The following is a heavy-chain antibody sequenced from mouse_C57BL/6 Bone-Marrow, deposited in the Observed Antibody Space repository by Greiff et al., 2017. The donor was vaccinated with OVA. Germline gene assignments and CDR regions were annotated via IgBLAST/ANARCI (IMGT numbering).Heavy chain of an antibody. J-gene: IGHJ1*03. V-gene: IGHV5-6*01. D-gene: IGHD2-3*01. CDR3: ARLLYDGYDGYWYFDV. Sequence: EVKLMESGGDLVKPGGSLKLSCAASGFTFSSYGMSWVRQTPDKRLEWVATISSGGSYTYYPDSVKGRFTISRDNAKNTLYLQMSSLKSEDTAMYYCARLLYDGYDGYWYFDVWGTGTTVTVSS. CDR1: GFTFSSYG. CDR2: ISSGGSYT.